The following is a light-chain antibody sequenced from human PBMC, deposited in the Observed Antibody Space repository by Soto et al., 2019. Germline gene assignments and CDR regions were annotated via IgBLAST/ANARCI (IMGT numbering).Light chain of an antibody. J-gene: IGKJ5*01. CDR3: QQSYSTPIT. V-gene: IGKV1-39*01. CDR1: QSITYY. CDR2: AAS. Sequence: DIQMTQSPSSLSASVGDRVAITCRASQSITYYLNWYQQIPGKAPKVLIYAASNLQSGVPSRFSCSGSGTDFPLTISSLQPEDFATYYCQQSYSTPITFGQGTRLEIK.